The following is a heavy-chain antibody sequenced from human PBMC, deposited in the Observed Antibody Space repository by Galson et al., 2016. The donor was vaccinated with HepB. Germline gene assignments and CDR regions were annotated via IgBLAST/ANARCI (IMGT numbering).Heavy chain of an antibody. V-gene: IGHV4-39*01. CDR2: IYYTGST. D-gene: IGHD2-21*02. J-gene: IGHJ6*02. CDR3: ARLCGDCYKDYYYYYDMDV. CDR1: GGSLISAHYY. Sequence: ETLSLTCTVSGGSLISAHYYWAWIRQPPGKGLEWLGSIYYTGSTYYSPSPESRVTVSVDPSKNQFSLRLSSVTAADTAVYYCARLCGDCYKDYYYYYDMDVWGQGTTATVYS.